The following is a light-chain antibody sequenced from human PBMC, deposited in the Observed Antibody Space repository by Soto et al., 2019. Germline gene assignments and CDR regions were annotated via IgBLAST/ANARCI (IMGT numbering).Light chain of an antibody. CDR3: QKYNTAPLT. CDR1: QVISNY. CDR2: AAS. Sequence: DIQMTQSPSSLSASVGDRVTITCRASQVISNYLAWYQQKSGKDPKLLIYAASTLQSGVPSRFSGSGYGTEFTLTISSLQPEDVATYYCQKYNTAPLTFGGGTKVDIK. V-gene: IGKV1-27*01. J-gene: IGKJ4*01.